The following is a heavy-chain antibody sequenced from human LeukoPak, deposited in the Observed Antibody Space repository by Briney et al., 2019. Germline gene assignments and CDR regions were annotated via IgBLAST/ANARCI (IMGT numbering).Heavy chain of an antibody. D-gene: IGHD5-12*01. CDR2: IRYDGSNK. CDR1: GFTFSSYG. CDR3: ATLEPRGYSGYDYQFDY. J-gene: IGHJ4*02. Sequence: GGTLRLSCAASGFTFSSYGMHWVRQAPGKGVEWVAFIRYDGSNKYYADSVKGRFTISRDNSKNTLYLQMNSLRAEDTAVYYCATLEPRGYSGYDYQFDYWGQGTLVTVSS. V-gene: IGHV3-30*02.